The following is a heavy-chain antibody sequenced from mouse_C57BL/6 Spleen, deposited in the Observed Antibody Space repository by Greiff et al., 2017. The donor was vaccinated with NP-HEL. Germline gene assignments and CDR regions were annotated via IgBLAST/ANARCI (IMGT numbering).Heavy chain of an antibody. V-gene: IGHV1-54*01. CDR3: ARSWTAQATDFDY. J-gene: IGHJ2*01. CDR1: GYAFTNYL. D-gene: IGHD3-2*02. Sequence: QVQLQQSGAELVRPGTSVKVSCKASGYAFTNYLIEWVKQRPGQGLEWIGVINPGSGGTNYNEKFKGKATLTADKSSSTAYMQLSSLTSEDSAVYFCARSWTAQATDFDYWGQGTTLTVSS. CDR2: INPGSGGT.